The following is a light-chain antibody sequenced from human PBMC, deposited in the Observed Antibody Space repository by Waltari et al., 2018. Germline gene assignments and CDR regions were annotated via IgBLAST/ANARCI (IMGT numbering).Light chain of an antibody. V-gene: IGKV1-5*01. CDR1: EAINKW. Sequence: DTQLSQFPSTLAASVGDRVTITCRAREAINKWLAWYQQKPGKAPKVRIDDASTLQSGVPSRFSGSGSGTEFTLTIDSLQPDDFATYHCQQYNRFSPFGQGTNVEVK. J-gene: IGKJ1*01. CDR2: DAS. CDR3: QQYNRFSP.